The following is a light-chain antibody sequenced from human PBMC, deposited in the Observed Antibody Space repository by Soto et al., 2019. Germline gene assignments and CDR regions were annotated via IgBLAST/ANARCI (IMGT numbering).Light chain of an antibody. V-gene: IGKV3-20*01. CDR3: QHYCSALFT. J-gene: IGKJ3*01. CDR1: QSFSSSY. Sequence: EIVLTQSPGTLSLSPGERATLSCRASQSFSSSYLAWYQQKPGQAPRLLIYGASSRATGIQDRFSGSGSGTDFTLTISSLEPEDFAVYYCQHYCSALFTFGPGTKVDVK. CDR2: GAS.